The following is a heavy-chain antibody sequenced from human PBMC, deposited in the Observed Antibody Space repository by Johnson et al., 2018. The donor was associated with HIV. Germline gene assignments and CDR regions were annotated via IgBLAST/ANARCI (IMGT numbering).Heavy chain of an antibody. J-gene: IGHJ3*02. V-gene: IGHV3-9*01. Sequence: EVQLVESGGGLVQPGRSLRLSCAASGFTFDDYAMHWVRQAPGKGLEWVSGITWNSGSIGYADSVKGRFTISRDNAKNSLYLQMNSLRAEDTAVYCCATAAPPLQYLPAPGAFDILGQGTMVTVSS. CDR2: ITWNSGSI. D-gene: IGHD4-11*01. CDR3: ATAAPPLQYLPAPGAFDI. CDR1: GFTFDDYA.